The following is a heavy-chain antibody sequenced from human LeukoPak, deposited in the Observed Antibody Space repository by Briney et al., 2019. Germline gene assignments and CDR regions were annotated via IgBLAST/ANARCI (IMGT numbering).Heavy chain of an antibody. Sequence: NSSETLSLTCTVSVASISGYYWSWIREPPGKGLEWIGHIYYSGSTKYNPSLKSRVTMSVGTSRNQFSLKLSSVTAADTAVYYCARGGLENGYHSNDGFDIWGQGTMVTVSS. CDR1: VASISGYY. J-gene: IGHJ3*02. V-gene: IGHV4-59*13. CDR3: ARGGLENGYHSNDGFDI. D-gene: IGHD3-22*01. CDR2: IYYSGST.